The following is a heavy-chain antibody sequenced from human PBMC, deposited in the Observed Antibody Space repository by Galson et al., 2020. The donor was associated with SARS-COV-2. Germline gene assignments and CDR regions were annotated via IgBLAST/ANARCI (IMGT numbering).Heavy chain of an antibody. V-gene: IGHV3-7*03. J-gene: IGHJ6*03. D-gene: IGHD7-27*01. Sequence: GGSLRLSCAASGFTFSSYWMSWVRQAPGKGLEWVANIKQDGSEKYYVDSVKGRFTISRDNAKNSLYLQMNSLRAEDTAVYYCARLGIGLYYYYYYMDVWGKGTRVTVS. CDR3: ARLGIGLYYYYYYMDV. CDR1: GFTFSSYW. CDR2: IKQDGSEK.